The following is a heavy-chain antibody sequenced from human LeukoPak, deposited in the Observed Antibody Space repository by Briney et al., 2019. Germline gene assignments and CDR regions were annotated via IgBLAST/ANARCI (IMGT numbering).Heavy chain of an antibody. CDR3: AKDRTSLSESFLFDL. CDR1: GYRTSY. V-gene: IGHV1-18*01. D-gene: IGHD3-9*01. CDR2: ISYNWNT. Sequence: ADVEASFDAPGYRTSYISWVRQAPGPRLEWVGWISYNWNTEYARQCQGRVTMTTDRFTTTAYLELRRLRSDDTAVYSCAKDRTSLSESFLFDLWGQETLVTVSS. J-gene: IGHJ4*02.